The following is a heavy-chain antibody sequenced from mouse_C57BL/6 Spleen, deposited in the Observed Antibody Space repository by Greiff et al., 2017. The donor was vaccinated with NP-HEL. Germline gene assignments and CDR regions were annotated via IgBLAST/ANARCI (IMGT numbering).Heavy chain of an antibody. D-gene: IGHD2-4*01. CDR2: IHPSDSDT. Sequence: VQLQQSGADLVKPGASVKVSCKASGYTFTSYWMHWVKQRPGQGLEWIGRIHPSDSDTNSNQKFKGKATLTVDKSSSTAYMQLSSLTSEDSAVYYCAKTPLYYDTGMDYWGQGTSVTVSS. CDR1: GYTFTSYW. CDR3: AKTPLYYDTGMDY. J-gene: IGHJ4*01. V-gene: IGHV1-74*01.